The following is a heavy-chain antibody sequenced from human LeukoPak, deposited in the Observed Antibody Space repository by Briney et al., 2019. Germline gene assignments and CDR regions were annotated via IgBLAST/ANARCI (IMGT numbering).Heavy chain of an antibody. CDR1: GFTFSNYG. CDR2: ISGSGGST. V-gene: IGHV3-23*01. J-gene: IGHJ4*02. D-gene: IGHD5-18*01. CDR3: AKVSDTAMVYDY. Sequence: GGSLRLSCAASGFTFSNYGMSWVRQAPGKGLEWVSAISGSGGSTYYADSVKGRFTISRDNSKNTLYLQMNSLRAEDTAVYYCAKVSDTAMVYDYWGQGTLVTVSS.